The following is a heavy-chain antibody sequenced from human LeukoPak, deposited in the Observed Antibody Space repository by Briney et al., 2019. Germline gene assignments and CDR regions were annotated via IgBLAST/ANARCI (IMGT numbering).Heavy chain of an antibody. CDR2: IYYSGST. CDR1: GGSISSYY. CDR3: STHTYSGSPRNAFDI. J-gene: IGHJ3*02. D-gene: IGHD1-26*01. Sequence: SEALSLTCTVSGGSISSYYWSLIRQPPGKGLEWIGYIYYSGSTNYNPSFKSRVTISVDTSKNQFSLKLSSVTAADKAVYYCSTHTYSGSPRNAFDIWGQGTMVTVSS. V-gene: IGHV4-59*08.